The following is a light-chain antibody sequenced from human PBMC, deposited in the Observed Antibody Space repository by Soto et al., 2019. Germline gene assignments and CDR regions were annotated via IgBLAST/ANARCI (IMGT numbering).Light chain of an antibody. CDR2: DAS. V-gene: IGKV1-5*01. CDR3: QQRSNWPFT. J-gene: IGKJ3*01. CDR1: HSIGTW. Sequence: DIQMTQSPSALSASLGDRVTITCRASHSIGTWLAWYQQRPGKAPKLLIYDASNRATGIPARFSGSGSRTDFTLTISSLEPEDFAVYYCQQRSNWPFTFGPGTKVDIK.